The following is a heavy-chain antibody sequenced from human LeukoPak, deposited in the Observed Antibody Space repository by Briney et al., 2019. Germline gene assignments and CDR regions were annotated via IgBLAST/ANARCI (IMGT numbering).Heavy chain of an antibody. V-gene: IGHV3-33*01. CDR1: GFTFSSYG. J-gene: IGHJ6*03. Sequence: GRSLRLSCAASGFTFSSYGMHWVRQAPGKGLEWVAVIWYDGSNKYYADSVKGRFTISRDNSKNTLYLQMNSLRAEDTAVYYCASAKGKGYYYYYYMDVWGKGTTVTVSS. CDR3: ASAKGKGYYYYYYMDV. CDR2: IWYDGSNK.